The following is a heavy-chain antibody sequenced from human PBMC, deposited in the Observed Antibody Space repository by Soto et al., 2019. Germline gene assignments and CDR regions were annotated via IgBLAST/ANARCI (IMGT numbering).Heavy chain of an antibody. CDR3: ARGSIGDLNDAFDI. CDR2: INSYGSST. D-gene: IGHD3-10*01. CDR1: GFTFSRYW. Sequence: EVQLVESGGGSVQPGGSLRLSCAASGFTFSRYWMHWVRQAPGKGLGWVSRINSYGSSTDYADSVKGRFTISRDNAKNTLYLQMNSLRVEDTAVYYCARGSIGDLNDAFDIWGQGTMVTVSS. J-gene: IGHJ3*02. V-gene: IGHV3-74*01.